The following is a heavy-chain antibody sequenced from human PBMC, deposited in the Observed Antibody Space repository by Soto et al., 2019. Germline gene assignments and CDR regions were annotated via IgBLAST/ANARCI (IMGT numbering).Heavy chain of an antibody. CDR2: ISAYNGNR. V-gene: IGHV1-18*01. J-gene: IGHJ4*02. CDR3: ARASDSSGYYLSY. Sequence: VSVKVSCKASGYTFTSYGIGGVRHTPGQGREWMGWISAYNGNRNYAQKLQGRVTMTTDTSTSTAYMELRSLRSDDTAVYYCARASDSSGYYLSYWGQGTLVTVSS. D-gene: IGHD3-22*01. CDR1: GYTFTSYG.